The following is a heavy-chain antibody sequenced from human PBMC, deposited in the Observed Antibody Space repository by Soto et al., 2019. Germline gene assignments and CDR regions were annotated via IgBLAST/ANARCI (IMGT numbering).Heavy chain of an antibody. CDR2: MNPNSGNT. V-gene: IGHV1-8*01. J-gene: IGHJ6*03. D-gene: IGHD3-3*01. Sequence: GASVKVSCKASGYTFTSYDINWVRQATGQGLEWMGWMNPNSGNTGYAQKFQGRVTMTRNTSISTAYMELSSLRSEDTAVYYCARVPADYDFWSGYSIYYYYYYMDVWGKGTKVTVSS. CDR3: ARVPADYDFWSGYSIYYYYYYMDV. CDR1: GYTFTSYD.